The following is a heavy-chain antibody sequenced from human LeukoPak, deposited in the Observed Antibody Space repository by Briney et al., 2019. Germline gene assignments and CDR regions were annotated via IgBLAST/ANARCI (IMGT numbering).Heavy chain of an antibody. V-gene: IGHV4-39*07. J-gene: IGHJ5*02. CDR3: ARRTIAVARRGFDP. CDR1: GGSINNRDYY. D-gene: IGHD6-19*01. Sequence: PSETLSLTCSVSGGSINNRDYYWGWIRQPPGKGLEWIGSIYYSGSTYYNPSLKSRVTISVDTSKNQFSLKLSSVTAADTAVYYCARRTIAVARRGFDPWGQGTLVTVSS. CDR2: IYYSGST.